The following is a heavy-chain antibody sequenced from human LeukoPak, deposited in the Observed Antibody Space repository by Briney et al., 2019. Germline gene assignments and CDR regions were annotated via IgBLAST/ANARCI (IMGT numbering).Heavy chain of an antibody. V-gene: IGHV4-34*01. CDR2: IDHSGST. CDR3: ARGLDYYDSSGYRLAALGY. J-gene: IGHJ4*02. D-gene: IGHD3-22*01. CDR1: GGSFSGYS. Sequence: SETLSLTCAVYGGSFSGYSWSWIRQPPGKGLEWIGEIDHSGSTNYDPPLKSRLTISVDTSKNQFSLKLSSVTAADTAMYYCARGLDYYDSSGYRLAALGYWGQGTLVTVSS.